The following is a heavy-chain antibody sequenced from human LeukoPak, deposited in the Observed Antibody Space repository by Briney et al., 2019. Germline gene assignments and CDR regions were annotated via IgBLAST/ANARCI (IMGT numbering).Heavy chain of an antibody. CDR1: GLPVSSYY. V-gene: IGHV3-53*01. D-gene: IGHD3-3*01. J-gene: IGHJ5*02. Sequence: GRSLRLSCAVSGLPVSSYYMTWVRQAPGKGLEWVSIIYSGGLTYYADSVQGRFTISRDESRNSVFLHLNSLRPEDTAVYYCARDARKVGSGLDLWGLGTLVTVSS. CDR2: IYSGGLT. CDR3: ARDARKVGSGLDL.